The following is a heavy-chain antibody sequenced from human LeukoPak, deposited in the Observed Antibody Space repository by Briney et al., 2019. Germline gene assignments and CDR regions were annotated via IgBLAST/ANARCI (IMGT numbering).Heavy chain of an antibody. J-gene: IGHJ4*02. CDR1: GFTFSSFA. CDR2: ISGSGGST. Sequence: PGGSLRLSCAASGFTFSSFAMSWVRQAPGKGLEWVSAISGSGGSTYYADSVKGRFTIPRDNSKNTLYLQMNSLRAEDTAVYYCAKRIAAANSFDYWGQGTLVTVSS. D-gene: IGHD6-13*01. V-gene: IGHV3-23*01. CDR3: AKRIAAANSFDY.